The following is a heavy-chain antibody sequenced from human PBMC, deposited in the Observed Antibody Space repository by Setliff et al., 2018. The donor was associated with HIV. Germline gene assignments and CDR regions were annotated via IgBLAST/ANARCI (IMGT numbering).Heavy chain of an antibody. Sequence: ASVKVSCKASGYTFTGYYMHWVRQATGQGLEWMGWMNPNSGNTGYAQKFQGRVTITRNTSISTAYMELSSLRSEDTAVYYCARGLRFLEWLSRDNWFDPWGQGTLVTVSS. CDR1: GYTFTGYY. J-gene: IGHJ5*02. D-gene: IGHD3-3*01. V-gene: IGHV1-8*03. CDR3: ARGLRFLEWLSRDNWFDP. CDR2: MNPNSGNT.